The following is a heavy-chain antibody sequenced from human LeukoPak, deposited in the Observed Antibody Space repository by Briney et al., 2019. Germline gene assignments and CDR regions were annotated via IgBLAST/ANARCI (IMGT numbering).Heavy chain of an antibody. Sequence: SETLSLTRTVSGGSISSYYWSWIRQPPGKGLEWIGYIYYSGSTNYNPSPKSRVTISVDPSKNRFSLKLSSVTAADTAVYYCASYSSWSQTYYFDYWGQGTLVTVSS. V-gene: IGHV4-59*08. CDR3: ASYSSWSQTYYFDY. D-gene: IGHD6-13*01. CDR2: IYYSGST. J-gene: IGHJ4*02. CDR1: GGSISSYY.